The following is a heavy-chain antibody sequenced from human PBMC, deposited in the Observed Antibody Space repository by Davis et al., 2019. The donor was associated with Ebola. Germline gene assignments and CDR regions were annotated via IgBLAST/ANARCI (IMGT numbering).Heavy chain of an antibody. V-gene: IGHV4-30-4*01. D-gene: IGHD3-3*01. J-gene: IGHJ4*02. Sequence: SETLSLTCTVSPRSISSGDYYWSWIRQPPGKGLEWIGYIYYSGSTYYNPSLKSRVTISVDTSKNQFSLKLSSVTAADTAVYYCATEGRPTIFGGFDYWGQGTLVTVSS. CDR2: IYYSGST. CDR1: PRSISSGDYY. CDR3: ATEGRPTIFGGFDY.